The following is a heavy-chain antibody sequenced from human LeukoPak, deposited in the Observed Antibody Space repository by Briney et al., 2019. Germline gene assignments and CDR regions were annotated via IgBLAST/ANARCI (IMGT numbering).Heavy chain of an antibody. V-gene: IGHV4-59*01. CDR1: GGSISSYY. CDR2: IYYSGST. Sequence: PSETLSLTCTVSGGSISSYYWSWIRQPPGKGLEWIGYIYYSGSTNYNPSLKSRVTISVDTSKNQFSLRLSSVTAADTAVYCCARVGAAAGAGVDYWGQGTLVTVSS. J-gene: IGHJ4*02. D-gene: IGHD6-13*01. CDR3: ARVGAAAGAGVDY.